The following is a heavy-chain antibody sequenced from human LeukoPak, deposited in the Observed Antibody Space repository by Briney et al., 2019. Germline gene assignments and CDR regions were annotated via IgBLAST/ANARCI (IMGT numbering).Heavy chain of an antibody. J-gene: IGHJ4*02. CDR1: GFTFSSYW. V-gene: IGHV3-21*01. D-gene: IGHD2-15*01. CDR3: ARDKRSGPPDY. CDR2: ISSSSYI. Sequence: GGSLRLSCAASGFTFSSYWMSWVRQAPGKGLEWVSSISSSSYIYYADSVKGRFTISRDNAKNSLYLQMNSLRAEDTAVYYCARDKRSGPPDYWGQGTLVTVSS.